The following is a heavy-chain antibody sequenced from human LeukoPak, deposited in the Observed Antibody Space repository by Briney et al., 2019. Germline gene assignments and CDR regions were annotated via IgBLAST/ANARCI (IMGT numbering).Heavy chain of an antibody. V-gene: IGHV4-59*12. CDR1: GGSINSYY. CDR3: AREWGSAGPAYYYYYYYMDV. CDR2: IYYSGST. D-gene: IGHD2-2*01. J-gene: IGHJ6*03. Sequence: SETLSLTCTVSGGSINSYYWSWIRQPPGKGLEWIGYIYYSGSTNYNPSLKSRVTISVDTSKNQFSLKLSSVTAADTAVYYCAREWGSAGPAYYYYYYYMDVWGKGTTVTVSS.